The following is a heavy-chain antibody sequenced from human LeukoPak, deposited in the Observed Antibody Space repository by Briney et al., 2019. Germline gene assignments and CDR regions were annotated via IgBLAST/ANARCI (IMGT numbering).Heavy chain of an antibody. Sequence: PSETLSLTCTVSGGSISSSSYYWGWIRQPPGKGLEWIGSIYYSGSTYYNPSLKSRVTISVDTSKNQFSLKLSSVTAADTAVYYCARSAGTTGTTLASPFDYWGQGTLVTVSS. J-gene: IGHJ4*02. CDR3: ARSAGTTGTTLASPFDY. CDR2: IYYSGST. CDR1: GGSISSSSYY. D-gene: IGHD1-1*01. V-gene: IGHV4-39*07.